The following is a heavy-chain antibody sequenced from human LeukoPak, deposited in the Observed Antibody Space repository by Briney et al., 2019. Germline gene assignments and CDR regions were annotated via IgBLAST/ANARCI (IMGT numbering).Heavy chain of an antibody. J-gene: IGHJ6*03. CDR1: GGSINSYY. CDR3: ARDKADQLPPYYYYMDV. V-gene: IGHV4-59*12. Sequence: SQTLSLTCTVSGGSINSYYWSWIRQPPGKGLEWIGYIYYSGSTNYNPSLKSRVTISVDTSKNQFSLKLSSVTAADTAVYYCARDKADQLPPYYYYMDVWGKGTTVTVSS. D-gene: IGHD2-2*01. CDR2: IYYSGST.